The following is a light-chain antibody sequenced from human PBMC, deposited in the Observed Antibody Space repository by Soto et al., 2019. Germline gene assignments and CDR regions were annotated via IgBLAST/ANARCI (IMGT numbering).Light chain of an antibody. V-gene: IGKV1-5*03. Sequence: DIQMTQSPSTLSASVGDRVTITCRASQSTSPWLAWYQQRPGKTPKLLISEASKLESGVPSRFSGSGSGTEFTLTLSSLQPDDFATYYCHQYITYPYAFGQGTKVEIK. J-gene: IGKJ1*01. CDR1: QSTSPW. CDR3: HQYITYPYA. CDR2: EAS.